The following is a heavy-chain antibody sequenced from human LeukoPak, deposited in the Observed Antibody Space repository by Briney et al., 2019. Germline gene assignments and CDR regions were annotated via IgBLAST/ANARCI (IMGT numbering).Heavy chain of an antibody. J-gene: IGHJ4*02. CDR1: GFTFSSYA. V-gene: IGHV3-23*01. CDR2: ISGSGGST. CDR3: ARDLNYNLDY. D-gene: IGHD1-1*01. Sequence: PGGSLRLSCAASGFTFSSYAMSWVRQAPGKGLEWVSAISGSGGSTYYADSVKGRFTISRDNAKSTVFLQLNSLKAEDTAVYYCARDLNYNLDYWGQGTLVTVSS.